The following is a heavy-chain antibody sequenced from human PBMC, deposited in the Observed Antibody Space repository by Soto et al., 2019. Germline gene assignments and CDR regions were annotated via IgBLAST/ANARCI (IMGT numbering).Heavy chain of an antibody. J-gene: IGHJ4*02. CDR1: GFTFRDYG. V-gene: IGHV3-33*01. Sequence: QVQLVESGGGVVQPGGSLRLSCEASGFTFRDYGFHWVRQAPGKGLEWVAVIYYDGSGSDYEDSVRGRFIFSRDISTNTLYLQMNSLRAEDTAVYYCVRADCSGGTCYGGYWGQGTLVTVSS. CDR3: VRADCSGGTCYGGY. CDR2: IYYDGSGS. D-gene: IGHD2-15*01.